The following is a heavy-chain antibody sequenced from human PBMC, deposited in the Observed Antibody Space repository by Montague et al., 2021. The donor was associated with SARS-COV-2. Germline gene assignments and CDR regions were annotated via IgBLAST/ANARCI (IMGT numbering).Heavy chain of an antibody. V-gene: IGHV2-70*11. CDR1: GFSLSTSGMC. Sequence: PALVKPTQTLTLTCTFSGFSLSTSGMCVSWIRQPPGKALEWLARIDWDDDKYYSTSLKTRLTISKDTSKNQVVLRMTNMDPADTATYYCARNGVEPRGSGRYYSGNWLDPWGQGTLVTVSP. CDR2: IDWDDDK. J-gene: IGHJ5*02. D-gene: IGHD3-10*01. CDR3: ARNGVEPRGSGRYYSGNWLDP.